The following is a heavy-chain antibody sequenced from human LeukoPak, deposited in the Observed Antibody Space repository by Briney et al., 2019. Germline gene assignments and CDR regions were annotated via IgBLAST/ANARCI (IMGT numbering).Heavy chain of an antibody. CDR2: ITGNGDAT. D-gene: IGHD6-25*01. V-gene: IGHV3-23*01. Sequence: GGSLRLSCAASGFTFSSYAMRWVRQAPGKGLEWVSSITGNGDATYYADSVQGRFTISRDNSKNTLYLQMNSLRAEDTAVYYCARERGHLDYWGQGTLVTVSS. CDR3: ARERGHLDY. J-gene: IGHJ4*02. CDR1: GFTFSSYA.